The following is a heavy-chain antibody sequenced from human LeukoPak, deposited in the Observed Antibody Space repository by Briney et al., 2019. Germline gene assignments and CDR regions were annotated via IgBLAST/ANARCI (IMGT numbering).Heavy chain of an antibody. D-gene: IGHD3-16*01. Sequence: GASVKVSCKAPGYTFSGYYIHWVRQAPGQGLEWMGWINPNTGGTKYAQRFQDRVTMTRDTSISTAYMELSRLRSDDTAVYYCARDRTPYVRSGPWGQGTLVTVSS. CDR3: ARDRTPYVRSGP. CDR2: INPNTGGT. CDR1: GYTFSGYY. J-gene: IGHJ5*02. V-gene: IGHV1-2*02.